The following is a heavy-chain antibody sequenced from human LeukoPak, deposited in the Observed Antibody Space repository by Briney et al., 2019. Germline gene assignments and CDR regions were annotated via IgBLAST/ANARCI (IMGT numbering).Heavy chain of an antibody. CDR1: GFTFSSYE. V-gene: IGHV3-48*03. J-gene: IGHJ4*02. CDR3: ARPPPVDYYDSSGNFDY. Sequence: GGSLRLSCAASGFTFSSYEMNWVRQARGKGLEGVSYISSSGSTIYYADSVKGRFTISRDNAKNSLYLQMNSLRAEDTAVYYCARPPPVDYYDSSGNFDYWGQGTLVTVSS. D-gene: IGHD3-22*01. CDR2: ISSSGSTI.